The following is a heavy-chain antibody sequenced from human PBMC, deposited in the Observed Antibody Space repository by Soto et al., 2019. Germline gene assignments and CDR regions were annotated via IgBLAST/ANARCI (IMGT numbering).Heavy chain of an antibody. Sequence: SETLSLTCSVSGGSVTSYYWSWIRQSAGKGLEWIGRIYYSGDTKYSPSLQSRVTMSVDTSKNQVSLKLTSVTAADTAVYYCARDMRVFGGIDVWGKGTTVTVSS. D-gene: IGHD3-3*01. CDR1: GGSVTSYY. V-gene: IGHV4-4*07. J-gene: IGHJ6*04. CDR2: IYYSGDT. CDR3: ARDMRVFGGIDV.